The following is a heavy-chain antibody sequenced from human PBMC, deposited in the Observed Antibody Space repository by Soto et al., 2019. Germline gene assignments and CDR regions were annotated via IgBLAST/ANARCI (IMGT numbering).Heavy chain of an antibody. CDR1: GYTFTDHG. CDR3: AREVEGSYSPADF. V-gene: IGHV1-18*01. CDR2: VSSYNGNT. D-gene: IGHD3-10*01. J-gene: IGHJ4*02. Sequence: GPEVKKPGASVTVSCKTSGYTFTDHGIDWVRQALGQGLEWVGWVSSYNGNTNYAYNLKDRVIMTTDASTSTAYMELRGLRSDDTAVYYCAREVEGSYSPADFWGQGTPVTVSS.